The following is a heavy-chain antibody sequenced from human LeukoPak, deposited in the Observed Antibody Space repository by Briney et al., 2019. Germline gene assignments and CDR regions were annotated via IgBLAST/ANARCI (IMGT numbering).Heavy chain of an antibody. CDR3: ATGDWNGADN. Sequence: SETLPLTCTVSGASVTSYSWNWIRQPAGKGLEWLGRVYNRGNTNYSPSLKSRVTMSIDTSKNLFSLKLRSVTAADSAMYYCATGDWNGADNWGQGTLVVVSS. J-gene: IGHJ4*02. CDR2: VYNRGNT. V-gene: IGHV4-4*07. D-gene: IGHD1-1*01. CDR1: GASVTSYS.